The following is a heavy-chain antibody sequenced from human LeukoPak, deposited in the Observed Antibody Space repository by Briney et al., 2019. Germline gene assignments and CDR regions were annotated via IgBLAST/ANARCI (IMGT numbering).Heavy chain of an antibody. Sequence: GGSLRLSCAASGFTFDDYAMHWVRQAPGKGLEWVSLISGDGGSTYYADSVKGRFTISRDNSKNSLYLQMNSLRTEETALYYCANGYSDCWSGYYVPRDYWGQGNLVTVSS. J-gene: IGHJ4*02. CDR3: ANGYSDCWSGYYVPRDY. D-gene: IGHD3-3*01. CDR2: ISGDGGST. CDR1: GFTFDDYA. V-gene: IGHV3-43*02.